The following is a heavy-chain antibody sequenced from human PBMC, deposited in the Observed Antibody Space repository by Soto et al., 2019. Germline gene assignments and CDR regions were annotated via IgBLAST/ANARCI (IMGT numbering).Heavy chain of an antibody. V-gene: IGHV4-31*03. CDR2: IYYSGST. D-gene: IGHD3-3*01. J-gene: IGHJ6*02. Sequence: TLSLTCTVSGGSISNGGYYWSWIRQHPGKGLEWIGYIYYSGSTYYNPSLKSRVTVSVDTSKNQFSLKLNSVTAADTAVYYCATGVFLEWFFMDVWGQGTTVTVSS. CDR3: ATGVFLEWFFMDV. CDR1: GGSISNGGYY.